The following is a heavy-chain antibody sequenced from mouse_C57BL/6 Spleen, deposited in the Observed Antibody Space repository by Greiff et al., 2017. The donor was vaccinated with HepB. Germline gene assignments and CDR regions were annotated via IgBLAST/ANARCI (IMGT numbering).Heavy chain of an antibody. Sequence: EVKLMESGPGLVKPSQSLSLTCSVTGYSITSGYYWNWIRQFPGNKLEWMGYISYDGSNNYNPSLKNRISITRDTSKNQFFLKLNSVTTEDTATYYCASGGYYGSSYQWYFDVWGTGTTVTVSS. CDR1: GYSITSGYY. D-gene: IGHD1-1*01. V-gene: IGHV3-6*01. J-gene: IGHJ1*03. CDR2: ISYDGSN. CDR3: ASGGYYGSSYQWYFDV.